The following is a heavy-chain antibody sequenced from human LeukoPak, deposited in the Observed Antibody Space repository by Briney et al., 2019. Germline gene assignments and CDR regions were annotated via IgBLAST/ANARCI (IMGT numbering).Heavy chain of an antibody. CDR1: GYTFTGYY. Sequence: ASVRLSCKASGYTFTGYYLHWVRQAPGQGLEWMGWVSPNSGGTNYAQKFQGRVTMTRDTSISTAFMELSSLRSDDTAVYYCARWSGTTDDYWGQGTLVTVSS. J-gene: IGHJ4*02. CDR3: ARWSGTTDDY. CDR2: VSPNSGGT. D-gene: IGHD4-11*01. V-gene: IGHV1-2*02.